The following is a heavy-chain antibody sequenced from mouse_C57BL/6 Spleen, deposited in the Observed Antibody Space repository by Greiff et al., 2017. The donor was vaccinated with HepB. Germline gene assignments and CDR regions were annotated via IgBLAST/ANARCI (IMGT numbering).Heavy chain of an antibody. D-gene: IGHD1-1*01. CDR1: GFTFSSYA. CDR3: AREAYYYGSGGYFDY. V-gene: IGHV5-4*01. Sequence: EVKVVESGGGLVKPGGSLKLSCAASGFTFSSYAMSWVRQTPEKRLEWVAIISDGGSYTNYPDNVKGRFTISKDNAKNNLYLQMSHLKSEDTAMYYCAREAYYYGSGGYFDYWGQGTTLTVSS. CDR2: ISDGGSYT. J-gene: IGHJ2*01.